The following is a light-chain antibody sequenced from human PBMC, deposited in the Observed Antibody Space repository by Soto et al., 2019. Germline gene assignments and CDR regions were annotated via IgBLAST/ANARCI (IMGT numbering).Light chain of an antibody. CDR3: QQYYSTPFT. Sequence: IVMTQSPDSLAVSLGERATSNCKSSQSVLYSSNNKSYLAWYQQKLGQPPNLLIYWASTRESGVPDRFSGSGSGTDFTLTISSLQAEDVAFYYCQQYYSTPFTFGPGTKVEIK. CDR1: QSVLYSSNNKSY. V-gene: IGKV4-1*01. J-gene: IGKJ3*01. CDR2: WAS.